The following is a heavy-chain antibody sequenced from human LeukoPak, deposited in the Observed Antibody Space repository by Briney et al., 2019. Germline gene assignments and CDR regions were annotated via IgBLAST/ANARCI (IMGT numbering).Heavy chain of an antibody. CDR3: ARDAAAAVAEGGLDY. D-gene: IGHD6-13*01. Sequence: PSETLSLTCAVYGGSFSGYYWSWIRQPPGKGLEWIGEINHSGSTNYNPSLKSRVTISVDTSKNQFSLKLSSVTAADTAVYYCARDAAAAVAEGGLDYWGQGTLVTVSS. CDR2: INHSGST. V-gene: IGHV4-34*01. J-gene: IGHJ4*02. CDR1: GGSFSGYY.